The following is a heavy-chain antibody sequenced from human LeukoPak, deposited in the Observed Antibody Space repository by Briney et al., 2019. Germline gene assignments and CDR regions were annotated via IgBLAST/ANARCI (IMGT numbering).Heavy chain of an antibody. CDR3: ARDLGSSGWYIDY. V-gene: IGHV3-7*01. CDR2: IKQDGSAK. D-gene: IGHD6-19*01. J-gene: IGHJ4*02. Sequence: GGSLRLSCAASGFTLSSYWMSWVRQAPGKGLEWVANIKQDGSAKYYADSVKGRFNISRDNAQNSLYLQMDSLRAEDTAVYYCARDLGSSGWYIDYWGQGTLVTVSS. CDR1: GFTLSSYW.